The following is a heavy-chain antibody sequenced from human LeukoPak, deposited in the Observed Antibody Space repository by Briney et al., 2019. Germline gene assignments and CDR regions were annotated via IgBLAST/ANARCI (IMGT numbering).Heavy chain of an antibody. CDR2: ISYDGRNK. D-gene: IGHD3-22*01. CDR1: GFTFSSYA. J-gene: IGHJ4*02. Sequence: GGSLRLSCEASGFTFSSYAMHWVRQAPGKGLEWVAFISYDGRNKNYAGSVRGRFTISRDNFKNTLYLQMNSLRAEDTAVYYCARDPDSSGYYVFDYWGQGTLVTVSS. CDR3: ARDPDSSGYYVFDY. V-gene: IGHV3-30*04.